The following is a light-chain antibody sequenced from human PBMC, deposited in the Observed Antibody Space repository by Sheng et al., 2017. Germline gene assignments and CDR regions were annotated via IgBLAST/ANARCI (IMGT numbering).Light chain of an antibody. CDR2: QNS. J-gene: IGLJ2*01. V-gene: IGLV3-1*01. Sequence: SYELTQPPSVSVSPGQTASITCSGDKMGDKHVYWYQQKAGQSPILVMYQNSRRPSGIPERFSGSNSGNTATLTISGTQAMDEADYHCQAWDSSTVVFGGGTKLTVL. CDR3: QAWDSSTVV. CDR1: KMGDKH.